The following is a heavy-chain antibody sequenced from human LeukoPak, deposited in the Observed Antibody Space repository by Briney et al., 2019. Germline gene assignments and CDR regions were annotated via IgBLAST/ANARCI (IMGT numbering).Heavy chain of an antibody. Sequence: PSETLSLTCTVSGGSISSYYWSWIRQPAGRGLEWIGRMSASGSTNYSPSLKSRVTISVDTSKNQFSLNLSSVTAADTAVYYCARHSDRGWYPYFQHWGQGTPVTVSS. V-gene: IGHV4-4*07. CDR1: GGSISSYY. D-gene: IGHD6-19*01. CDR3: ARHSDRGWYPYFQH. J-gene: IGHJ1*01. CDR2: MSASGST.